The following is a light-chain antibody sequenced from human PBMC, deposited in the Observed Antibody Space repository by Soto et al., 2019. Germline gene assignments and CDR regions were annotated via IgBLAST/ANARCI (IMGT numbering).Light chain of an antibody. CDR2: GAS. CDR3: QQYDSSPRT. J-gene: IGKJ1*01. CDR1: QNLDGNY. Sequence: DIVLTQSPGTLSLSPGERGTLSCRASQNLDGNYLAWYQQRPGQAPRLLIYGASSRATGIQDRFSGSGSGTDFTITISRLEHEDFAVYYCQQYDSSPRTFGQGTKVEIK. V-gene: IGKV3-20*01.